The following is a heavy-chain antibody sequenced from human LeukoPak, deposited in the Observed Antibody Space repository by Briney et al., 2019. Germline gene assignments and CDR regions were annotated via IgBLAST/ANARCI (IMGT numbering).Heavy chain of an antibody. J-gene: IGHJ4*02. D-gene: IGHD5-12*01. CDR2: IWYDGSNK. CDR3: ASMMWLN. V-gene: IGHV3-33*01. CDR1: GFTFSSYV. Sequence: GRSLRLSCAASGFTFSSYVMHWVRQAPGKGLEWVAVIWYDGSNKYYADSVKGRFTISRDNSKNTLYLHMNSLRAEDTAVYYCASMMWLNWGQGTLVTVSS.